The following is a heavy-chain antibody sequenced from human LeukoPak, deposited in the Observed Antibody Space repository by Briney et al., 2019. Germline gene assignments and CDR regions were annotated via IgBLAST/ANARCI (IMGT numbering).Heavy chain of an antibody. CDR1: GGSFSGYY. Sequence: SETLSLTCAVYGGSFSGYYWSWIRQPPGKGLEWIGEINHSGSTNYNPSLKSRVTISVDTSKNQFSLKLSSVTAADTAVYYWARGVPRITIFGVVPRWFDPWGQGTLVTVSS. V-gene: IGHV4-34*01. CDR3: ARGVPRITIFGVVPRWFDP. CDR2: INHSGST. D-gene: IGHD3-3*01. J-gene: IGHJ5*02.